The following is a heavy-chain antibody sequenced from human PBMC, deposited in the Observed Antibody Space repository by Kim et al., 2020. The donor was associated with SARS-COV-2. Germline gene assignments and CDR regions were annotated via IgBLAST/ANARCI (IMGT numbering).Heavy chain of an antibody. CDR3: ARVDGIGLDL. Sequence: SETLSLTCAVSGGSFSEYTWSWFRQPPGKGLEWIGEINHSGSTKYNPSLKSRVTMSVDRSKNQISLKLTSVTAADTAVYYCARVDGIGLDLWGQGTVIAVPS. CDR2: INHSGST. V-gene: IGHV4-34*01. J-gene: IGHJ4*02. CDR1: GGSFSEYT. D-gene: IGHD2-21*01.